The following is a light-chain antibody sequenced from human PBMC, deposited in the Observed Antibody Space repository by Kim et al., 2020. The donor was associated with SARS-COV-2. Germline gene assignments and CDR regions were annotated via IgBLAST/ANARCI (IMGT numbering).Light chain of an antibody. J-gene: IGLJ3*02. CDR1: AGAVTSRHY. V-gene: IGLV7-46*01. Sequence: QAVVTQEPSLTVSPGGTVTLTCDSSAGAVTSRHYPYWVQQRPGQAPRTLIYDTNKKHSWTPARFSGSLLGGKPALTLSGALPEDEADYYCLLYYSGDRVFGRGTKLTVL. CDR2: DTN. CDR3: LLYYSGDRV.